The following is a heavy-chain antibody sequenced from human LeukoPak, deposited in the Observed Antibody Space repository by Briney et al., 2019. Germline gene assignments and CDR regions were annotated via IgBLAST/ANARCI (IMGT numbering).Heavy chain of an antibody. Sequence: SVKVSCKASGGTFSSYAISWVRQAPGQGLEWMGGIIPILGTANYAQKFQGRVTITADESTSTAYMELSSLRSEDTAVYYCARDPMQEYCGGDCYSPWGQGTLVTVSS. D-gene: IGHD2-21*02. J-gene: IGHJ5*02. CDR1: GGTFSSYA. CDR2: IIPILGTA. V-gene: IGHV1-69*13. CDR3: ARDPMQEYCGGDCYSP.